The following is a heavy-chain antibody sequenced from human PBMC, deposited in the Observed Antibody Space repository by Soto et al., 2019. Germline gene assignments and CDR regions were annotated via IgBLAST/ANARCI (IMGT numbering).Heavy chain of an antibody. D-gene: IGHD3-10*01. V-gene: IGHV3-33*01. CDR2: IWYDGSNK. J-gene: IGHJ3*02. CDR3: ARDSGRGVYDAFDI. Sequence: GGSLRLSCAASGFTFSSYGMHWVRQAPGKGLEWVAVIWYDGSNKYYADSVKGRFTISRDNSKNTLYLQMNSLRAEDTAVYYCARDSGRGVYDAFDIWGQGTMVTVSS. CDR1: GFTFSSYG.